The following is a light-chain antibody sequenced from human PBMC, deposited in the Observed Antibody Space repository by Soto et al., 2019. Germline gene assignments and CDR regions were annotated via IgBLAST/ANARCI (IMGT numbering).Light chain of an antibody. CDR3: SPHGVSNNPSV. CDR1: SSDIGGYYF. CDR2: DVT. Sequence: QSALTQPPSASGSPGQSVAISCTGTSSDIGGYYFVSWYQQHPGKAPKLMIYDVTKRPSGVPDRFSVSKSGNMATLIVSGLQGENEDDYYCSPHGVSNNPSVFGPRTKPTVL. V-gene: IGLV2-8*01. J-gene: IGLJ1*01.